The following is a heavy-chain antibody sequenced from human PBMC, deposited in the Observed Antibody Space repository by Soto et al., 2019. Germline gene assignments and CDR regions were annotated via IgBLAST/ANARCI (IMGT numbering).Heavy chain of an antibody. CDR1: GYTFTGYY. D-gene: IGHD5-12*01. CDR3: AREAPVANFDY. Sequence: ASVEVSCKASGYTFTGYYMHWVRQAPGQGLEWMGWIDPNSGGTNYAQKFQGRVTMTRDTSISTAYMELSRLRSDDTAVYYCAREAPVANFDYWGQGTLVTVSS. J-gene: IGHJ4*02. V-gene: IGHV1-2*02. CDR2: IDPNSGGT.